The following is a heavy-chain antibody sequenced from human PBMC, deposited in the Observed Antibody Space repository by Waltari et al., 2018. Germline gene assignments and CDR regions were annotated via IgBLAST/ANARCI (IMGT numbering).Heavy chain of an antibody. V-gene: IGHV3-33*01. CDR1: GFTFSSYG. D-gene: IGHD3-22*01. CDR3: ARDSYYYDSSGPGPY. J-gene: IGHJ4*02. CDR2: IWYDGSKK. Sequence: QVQLVESGGGVVQPGRSLRLSCAASGFTFSSYGMHWVRQAPGKGLEWVAVIWYDGSKKDYAASVKWRFTIARDNSKNSLYLQMNSLRAEDTAVYYGARDSYYYDSSGPGPYWGQGTLVTVSS.